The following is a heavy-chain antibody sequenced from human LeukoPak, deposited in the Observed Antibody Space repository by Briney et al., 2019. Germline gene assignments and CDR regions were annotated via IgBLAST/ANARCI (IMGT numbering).Heavy chain of an antibody. V-gene: IGHV3-23*01. D-gene: IGHD3-16*02. J-gene: IGHJ3*01. CDR3: AKDIQLST. Sequence: GGSLRLSCAASGFTFSDSAMTWVRQVPGKGLEWVSLISSSGGNTYYADSVKGRFTISRDNSKNTLSLQMNSLRVEDTAVYYCAKDIQLSTWGLGTMVTVSS. CDR2: ISSSGGNT. CDR1: GFTFSDSA.